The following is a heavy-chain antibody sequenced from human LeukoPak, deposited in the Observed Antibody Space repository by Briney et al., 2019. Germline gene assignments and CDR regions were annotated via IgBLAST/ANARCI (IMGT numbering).Heavy chain of an antibody. CDR3: ARETTVAAFDI. CDR2: IYHSGST. J-gene: IGHJ3*02. D-gene: IGHD4-17*01. V-gene: IGHV4-34*01. CDR1: GGSFSGYY. Sequence: SETLSLTCAVYGGSFSGYYWSWIRQPPGKGLEWIGYIYHSGSTYYNPSLKSRVTISVDRSKNQFSLKLSSVTAADTAVYYCARETTVAAFDIWGQGTMVTVSS.